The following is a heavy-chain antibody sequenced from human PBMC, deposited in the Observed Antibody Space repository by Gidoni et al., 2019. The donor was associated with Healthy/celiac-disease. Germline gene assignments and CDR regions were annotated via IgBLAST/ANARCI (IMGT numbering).Heavy chain of an antibody. CDR3: AGQARGYSSSWYEENYFDY. J-gene: IGHJ4*02. CDR1: GSSFTTYW. CDR2: IHPGDSDT. V-gene: IGHV5-51*01. Sequence: EVQLVQSGPEVKKPGESLKISCKVSGSSFTTYWIGWVRQMHGKGLEWMGIIHPGDSDTRYSPSFQGQVTISADKSISTAYLQWSSLKASDTAMYYCAGQARGYSSSWYEENYFDYWGQGTLVTVSS. D-gene: IGHD6-13*01.